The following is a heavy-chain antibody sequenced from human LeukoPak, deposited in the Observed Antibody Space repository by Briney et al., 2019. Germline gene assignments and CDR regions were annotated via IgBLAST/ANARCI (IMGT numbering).Heavy chain of an antibody. CDR3: ARDLASGWSNYFDY. J-gene: IGHJ4*02. D-gene: IGHD6-19*01. CDR2: IYSGGST. Sequence: PGGSLRLSCAASGFTFSSYSMNWVRQAPGKGLEWVSVIYSGGSTYYADSVKGRFTISRDKSNNTVSLQMNSLRAEDTAVYYCARDLASGWSNYFDYWGQGTLVTVSS. CDR1: GFTFSSYS. V-gene: IGHV3-53*01.